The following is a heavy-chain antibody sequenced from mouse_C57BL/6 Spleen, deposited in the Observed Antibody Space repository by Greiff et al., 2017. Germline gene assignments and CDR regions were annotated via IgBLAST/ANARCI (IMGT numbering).Heavy chain of an antibody. CDR2: IDPSDSYT. D-gene: IGHD2-1*01. V-gene: IGHV1-69*01. Sequence: QVQLQQPGAELVMPGASVKLSCKASGYTFTRYWMHWVKQRPGQGLEWIGEIDPSDSYTNYNQKFKGKSTLTVDKSSSTAYMQLSSLTSEDSAVYYCAIPYGNYGNHWYFDVWGTGTTVTVSS. J-gene: IGHJ1*03. CDR3: AIPYGNYGNHWYFDV. CDR1: GYTFTRYW.